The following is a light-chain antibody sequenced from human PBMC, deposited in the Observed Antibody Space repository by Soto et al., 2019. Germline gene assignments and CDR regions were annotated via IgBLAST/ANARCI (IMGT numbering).Light chain of an antibody. Sequence: QSALTQPPSASGSPGQSVTISCTGTSRDVGGYNWVSWYQHHPGKVPKLLIYDVNKRPSGVPDRFSGSMSGNTASLTISGLQADVEADYHCSSYAGNYTLDFGGGTQLTVL. J-gene: IGLJ2*01. CDR1: SRDVGGYNW. CDR2: DVN. V-gene: IGLV2-11*01. CDR3: SSYAGNYTLD.